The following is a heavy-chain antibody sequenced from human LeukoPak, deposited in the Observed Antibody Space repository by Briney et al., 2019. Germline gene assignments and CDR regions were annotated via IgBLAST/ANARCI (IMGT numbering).Heavy chain of an antibody. CDR3: ARVSGDGSYFDY. CDR2: IYHSGST. J-gene: IGHJ4*02. Sequence: PSETLSLTCAVSGGSISSGGYSWSWIRQPPGKGLEWIGYIYHSGSTYYNPSLKSRVTISVARSKNQFSLKLSSVTAADTAVYYCARVSGDGSYFDYWGQGTLVTVSS. D-gene: IGHD4-17*01. V-gene: IGHV4-30-2*01. CDR1: GGSISSGGYS.